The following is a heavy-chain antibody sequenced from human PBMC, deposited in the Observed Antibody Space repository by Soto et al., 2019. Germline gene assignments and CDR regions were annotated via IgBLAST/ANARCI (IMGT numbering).Heavy chain of an antibody. CDR2: ISGSGGST. V-gene: IGHV3-23*01. J-gene: IGHJ4*02. D-gene: IGHD4-17*01. Sequence: PGGSLRLSYAASEFNFSNYAMSRVRQAPGKGLEWVSAISGSGGSTYYADSVKGRFTISRDNSKNTLYLQMNSLRAEETAVYYCAKDRSPTVTTDWGQGTLVTVSS. CDR1: EFNFSNYA. CDR3: AKDRSPTVTTD.